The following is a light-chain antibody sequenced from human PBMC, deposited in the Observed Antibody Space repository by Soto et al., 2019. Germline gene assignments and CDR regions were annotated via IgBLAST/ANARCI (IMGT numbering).Light chain of an antibody. CDR2: EVN. J-gene: IGLJ1*01. Sequence: QSALTQPASVSGSPGQSVTISCTGPRSDIGDSNFISWYQHSPGKASRLLIYEVNNRPSGVSKRFSGSKAGNTASLTISGLLDDDEADYFCASFRSGTILVFGSGTKVTVL. CDR3: ASFRSGTILV. CDR1: RSDIGDSNF. V-gene: IGLV2-14*01.